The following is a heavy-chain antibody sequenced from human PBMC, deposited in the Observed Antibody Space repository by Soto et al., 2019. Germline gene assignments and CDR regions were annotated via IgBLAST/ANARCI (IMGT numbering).Heavy chain of an antibody. Sequence: QVQLVQSGAEVKKPGSSVKVSCKASGGTFSSYAISWVRQAPGQGLEWMGGIIPIFGTANYAKKFQGRVTITADESTSTDYIELSSLRSEDTAVYYCARDRGSSPISNYFDYWGQGTMVTVSS. V-gene: IGHV1-69*12. D-gene: IGHD6-13*01. CDR2: IIPIFGTA. CDR3: ARDRGSSPISNYFDY. J-gene: IGHJ4*02. CDR1: GGTFSSYA.